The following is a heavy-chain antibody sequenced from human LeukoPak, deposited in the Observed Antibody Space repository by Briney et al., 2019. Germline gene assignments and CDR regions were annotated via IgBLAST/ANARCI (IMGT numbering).Heavy chain of an antibody. D-gene: IGHD6-19*01. V-gene: IGHV4-4*07. Sequence: SETLSLTCTVSGGSISSYYWSWIRQPAGKGLEWIGRIYTSGSTNYNPSLKSRVTMSVDTSKNQFSLKLSSVTAADTAVYYCARVIESSGWYWANWFDPWGQGTLVTVSS. CDR3: ARVIESSGWYWANWFDP. CDR1: GGSISSYY. J-gene: IGHJ5*02. CDR2: IYTSGST.